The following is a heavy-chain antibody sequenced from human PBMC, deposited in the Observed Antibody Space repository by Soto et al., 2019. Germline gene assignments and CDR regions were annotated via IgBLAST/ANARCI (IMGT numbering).Heavy chain of an antibody. Sequence: SETQCLTCSVAGGSIGSGGGYWSWIRQHPGKGLEWIGYIYYSGSTYYNPSLKSRVTISVDTSKNQFSLKLSSVTAADTAVYYCARSGYSYGPNPLLYWGQGTLVTVSS. D-gene: IGHD5-18*01. CDR2: IYYSGST. CDR1: GGSIGSGGGY. V-gene: IGHV4-31*03. J-gene: IGHJ4*02. CDR3: ARSGYSYGPNPLLY.